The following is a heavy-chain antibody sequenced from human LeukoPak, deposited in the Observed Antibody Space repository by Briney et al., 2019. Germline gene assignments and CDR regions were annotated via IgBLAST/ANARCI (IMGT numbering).Heavy chain of an antibody. CDR2: INSAGSST. Sequence: GGSLRLSCVASGFSFSSYWMHWVRQAPGKGLVWVSRINSAGSSTNYADSVKGRVTISRDNAKKTLFLQINSLRHEDTAVYSCVRVGRVQGPAYDIWGRGTMVTVSS. J-gene: IGHJ3*02. CDR3: VRVGRVQGPAYDI. D-gene: IGHD1-14*01. CDR1: GFSFSSYW. V-gene: IGHV3-74*01.